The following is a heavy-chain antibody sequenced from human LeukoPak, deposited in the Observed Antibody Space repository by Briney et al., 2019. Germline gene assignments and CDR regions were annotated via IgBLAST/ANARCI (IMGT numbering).Heavy chain of an antibody. D-gene: IGHD1-26*01. V-gene: IGHV1-69*04. Sequence: ASVKVSCKASGGTFSSYAISWVRQAPGQGLEWMGRIIPILGIANYAQKFQGRVTITGDTSASTAYMELSSLRSEDTAVYYCARLRGSYYSNGMDVWGQGTTVTVSS. CDR2: IIPILGIA. CDR1: GGTFSSYA. CDR3: ARLRGSYYSNGMDV. J-gene: IGHJ6*02.